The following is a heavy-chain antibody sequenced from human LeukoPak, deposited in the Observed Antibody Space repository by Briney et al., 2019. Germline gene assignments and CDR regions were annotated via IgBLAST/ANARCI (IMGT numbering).Heavy chain of an antibody. D-gene: IGHD6-25*01. CDR1: GYTFTNYY. J-gene: IGHJ4*02. CDR2: INPRGGST. V-gene: IGHV1-46*01. Sequence: ASVKVSCKASGYTFTNYYMHWVRQAPGQGPEWMGIINPRGGSTDYAQKFQGRITMTSDTSTSTVYMELNGLRSDDTAVYFCARVGSAAATADYWGQGTLVTVSS. CDR3: ARVGSAAATADY.